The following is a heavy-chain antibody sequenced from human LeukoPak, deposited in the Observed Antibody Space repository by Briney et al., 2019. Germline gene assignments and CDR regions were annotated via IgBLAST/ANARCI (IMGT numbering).Heavy chain of an antibody. CDR3: ARGYRRYYDSSGYWPLYFDY. Sequence: GGSLRLSCAASGFTFSSYWMHWVRQAPGRGLGWVSRINSEGSSTSYADSVKGRFTISRDNAKNTLYLQMNSLRAEDTAVYYCARGYRRYYDSSGYWPLYFDYWGQGTLVTVSS. CDR1: GFTFSSYW. J-gene: IGHJ4*02. V-gene: IGHV3-74*01. CDR2: INSEGSST. D-gene: IGHD3-22*01.